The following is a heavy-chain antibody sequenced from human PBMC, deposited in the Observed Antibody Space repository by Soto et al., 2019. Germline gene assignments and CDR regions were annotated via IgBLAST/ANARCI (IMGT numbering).Heavy chain of an antibody. CDR1: GGSISSGGYY. J-gene: IGHJ5*02. Sequence: PSGTLSLTCTVSGGSISSGGYYWSWIRQPPGKGLEWIGYIYYSGSTNYNPSLKSRVTISVDTSKNQFSLKLSSVTAADTAVYYCARAKAPLYSSSWYWFDPWGQGTLVTVSS. V-gene: IGHV4-61*08. CDR3: ARAKAPLYSSSWYWFDP. CDR2: IYYSGST. D-gene: IGHD6-13*01.